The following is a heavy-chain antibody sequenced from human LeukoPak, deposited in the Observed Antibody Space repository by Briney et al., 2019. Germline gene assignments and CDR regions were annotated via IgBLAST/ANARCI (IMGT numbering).Heavy chain of an antibody. CDR3: ARDTYSYGSDY. Sequence: ASVKVSCKASGYTFTSYGISWVRQAPGQGLEWMGWINPNSGGTNYAQKFQGRVTMTRNTSISTAYMELSRLRSDDTAVYYCARDTYSYGSDYWGQGTLVTVSS. V-gene: IGHV1-2*02. CDR2: INPNSGGT. J-gene: IGHJ4*02. D-gene: IGHD5-18*01. CDR1: GYTFTSYG.